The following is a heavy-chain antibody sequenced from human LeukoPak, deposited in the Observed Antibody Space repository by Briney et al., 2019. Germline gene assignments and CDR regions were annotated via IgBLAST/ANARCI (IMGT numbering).Heavy chain of an antibody. CDR1: GGTFSSYD. CDR2: ISASNGNT. J-gene: IGHJ4*02. CDR3: ARGYYDSSSLGY. Sequence: ASVKVSCKASGGTFSSYDISWVRQAPGQGLEWMGWISASNGNTNYAQILQGRVTLTTDTSTSTAYMELRSLTSDDTAVYYCARGYYDSSSLGYWGQGTLVTVSS. D-gene: IGHD3-22*01. V-gene: IGHV1-18*01.